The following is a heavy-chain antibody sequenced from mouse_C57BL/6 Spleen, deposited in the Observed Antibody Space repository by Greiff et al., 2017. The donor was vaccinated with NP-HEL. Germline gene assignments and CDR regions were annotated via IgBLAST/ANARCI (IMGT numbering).Heavy chain of an antibody. CDR3: ASLKVYAMDY. Sequence: EVKLVESGGDLVKPGGSLKLSCAASGFTFSSYGMSWVRQTPDKRLEWVATISSGGSYTYYPDSVKGRFTISRDDAKNTLYLQMSSLKSEDTAMYYCASLKVYAMDYWGQGTSVTVSS. J-gene: IGHJ4*01. CDR2: ISSGGSYT. V-gene: IGHV5-6*01. CDR1: GFTFSSYG.